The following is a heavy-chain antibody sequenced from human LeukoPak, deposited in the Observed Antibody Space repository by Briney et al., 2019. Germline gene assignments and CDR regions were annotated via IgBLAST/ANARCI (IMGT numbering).Heavy chain of an antibody. J-gene: IGHJ5*02. Sequence: GESLKISCKGSEYTFTTYWIGWVRQVPGKGLEWMGIIYPGGSDIRYSPSFEGQVTISADRSTSTAYLQWGSLKASDTAMYYCARQSSGWYWFDPWGQGTLVTVSS. CDR1: EYTFTTYW. CDR2: IYPGGSDI. D-gene: IGHD6-19*01. CDR3: ARQSSGWYWFDP. V-gene: IGHV5-51*01.